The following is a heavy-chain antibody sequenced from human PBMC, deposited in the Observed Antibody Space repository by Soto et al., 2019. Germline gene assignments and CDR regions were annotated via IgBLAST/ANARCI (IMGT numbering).Heavy chain of an antibody. Sequence: GGSLRLSCAASGFTFSSYSMNWVRQAPGKGLEWVAVIWYDGSNKYYADSVKGRFTISRDNSKNTLYLQMNSLRAEDTAVYYCARDGCSSTSCYLAYWGQGTLVTVSS. J-gene: IGHJ4*02. V-gene: IGHV3-33*08. CDR3: ARDGCSSTSCYLAY. CDR2: IWYDGSNK. CDR1: GFTFSSYS. D-gene: IGHD2-2*01.